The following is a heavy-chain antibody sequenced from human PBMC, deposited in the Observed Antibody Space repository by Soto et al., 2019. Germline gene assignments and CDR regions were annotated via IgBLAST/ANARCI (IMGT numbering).Heavy chain of an antibody. Sequence: ASVKVSCTASGYTFTSYAMHWVRQAPGQRLEWMGWINAGNGNTKYSQKFQGRVTITRDTSASTAYMELSSLRSEDTAVYYCARGYSSGEELGYWGQGTLVTVSS. D-gene: IGHD6-19*01. CDR2: INAGNGNT. CDR1: GYTFTSYA. J-gene: IGHJ4*02. CDR3: ARGYSSGEELGY. V-gene: IGHV1-3*01.